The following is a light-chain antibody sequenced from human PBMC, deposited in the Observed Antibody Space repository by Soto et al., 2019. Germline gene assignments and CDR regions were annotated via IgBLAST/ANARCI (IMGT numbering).Light chain of an antibody. CDR1: QSVSSY. CDR3: QQRSNWPFT. J-gene: IGKJ3*01. CDR2: DAS. V-gene: IGKV3-11*01. Sequence: EIVLTQSPATLSLSPGERATLSCRASQSVSSYLAWYQQKPGQAPRLLIYDASTRATGIPARFSGSGSGTDFTLTISSLEPEDFAVYYCQQRSNWPFTFGPGPKVDIK.